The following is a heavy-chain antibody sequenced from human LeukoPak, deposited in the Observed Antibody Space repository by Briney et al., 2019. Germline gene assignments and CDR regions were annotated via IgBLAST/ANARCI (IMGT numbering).Heavy chain of an antibody. CDR3: ARVMIVVVPAAMYDYYYGMDV. D-gene: IGHD2-2*01. CDR1: GFTFSSYS. CDR2: ISGTSDYI. V-gene: IGHV3-21*01. Sequence: PGGSLRLSCAASGFTFSSYSMNWVRQSPGKGLEWVSSISGTSDYIYYADSVKGRFTISRDNAKNSLYLQMNSLRAEDTAVYYCARVMIVVVPAAMYDYYYGMDVWGQGTTVTVSS. J-gene: IGHJ6*02.